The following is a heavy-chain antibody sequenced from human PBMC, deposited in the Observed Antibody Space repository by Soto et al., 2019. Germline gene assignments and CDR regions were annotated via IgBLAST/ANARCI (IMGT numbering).Heavy chain of an antibody. CDR3: ARGDEFCDSRPFLDF. D-gene: IGHD3-22*01. CDR2: IYYSGST. J-gene: IGHJ4*02. Sequence: GYRRICKRQTPGKVLEWIGYIYYSGSTNYNPSLKSRVTISVDTSKNQSSLKLSSVTAADTAVYYCARGDEFCDSRPFLDFWGKGSLVTGS. CDR1: GYR. V-gene: IGHV4-61*08.